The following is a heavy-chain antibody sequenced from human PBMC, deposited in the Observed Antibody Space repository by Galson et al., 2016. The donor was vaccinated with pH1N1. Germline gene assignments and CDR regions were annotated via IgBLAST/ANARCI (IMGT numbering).Heavy chain of an antibody. CDR2: FDPVDGDT. D-gene: IGHD6-13*01. CDR3: ATVIAAGYGMDV. V-gene: IGHV1-24*01. Sequence: SVKVSCKVSGYTLTELSMHWVRQAPGKGLEWMGGFDPVDGDTNYAQKFQGRVTMTEGTSTDTAYMELSSLRSEDTAVYYCATVIAAGYGMDVWGQGTTVTVSS. J-gene: IGHJ6*02. CDR1: GYTLTELS.